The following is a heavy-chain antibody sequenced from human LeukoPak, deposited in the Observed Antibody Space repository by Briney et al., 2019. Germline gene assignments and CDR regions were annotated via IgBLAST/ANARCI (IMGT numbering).Heavy chain of an antibody. J-gene: IGHJ6*03. D-gene: IGHD5-24*01. CDR1: GFTFSSYA. Sequence: GGSLRLSCAASGFTFSSYAMSWVRQAPGKGLEWVSAISGSGGSTYYADSVKGRFTISRDNSKNTLYLQMNSLRAEDTAVYYCAKKGSLATILDYYMDVWGKGTTVTVSS. CDR2: ISGSGGST. V-gene: IGHV3-23*01. CDR3: AKKGSLATILDYYMDV.